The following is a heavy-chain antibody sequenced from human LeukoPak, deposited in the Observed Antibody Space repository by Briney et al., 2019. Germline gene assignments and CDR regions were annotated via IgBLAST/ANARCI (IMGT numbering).Heavy chain of an antibody. D-gene: IGHD3-16*01. Sequence: GGSLRLSCAASGFTFSNYWMHWVRQAPGKGLEWVSRINERATIISYADSVKGRFTISRENARNTLYLQMNSLTAEDTAVYYCVRDLILVWTPGDDFDHWGQGALVTVSS. CDR1: GFTFSNYW. CDR3: VRDLILVWTPGDDFDH. V-gene: IGHV3-74*01. J-gene: IGHJ4*02. CDR2: INERATII.